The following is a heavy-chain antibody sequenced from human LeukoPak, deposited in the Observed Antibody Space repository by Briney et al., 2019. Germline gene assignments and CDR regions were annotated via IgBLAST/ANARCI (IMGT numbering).Heavy chain of an antibody. J-gene: IGHJ4*02. Sequence: SSVKVSCKSSVYIFTGYYMHGVRQAPGQGLEWMGWINPNSGGTNYAQKFQGRVTMTRDTSISTAYMELSRLRSDDTAVYYCAREMKYYYGSGTPLPDYWGQGTLVTVSS. V-gene: IGHV1-2*02. CDR2: INPNSGGT. CDR3: AREMKYYYGSGTPLPDY. D-gene: IGHD3-10*01. CDR1: VYIFTGYY.